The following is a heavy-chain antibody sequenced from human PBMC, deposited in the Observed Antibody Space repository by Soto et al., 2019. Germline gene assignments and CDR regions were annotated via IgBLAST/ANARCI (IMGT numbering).Heavy chain of an antibody. CDR1: GGSISSYY. CDR2: INHSGST. V-gene: IGHV4-34*01. CDR3: ARGFHSYYYYMDV. Sequence: SETLSLTCSVSGGSISSYYWSWIQQPPGKGLEWIGEINHSGSTNYNPSLKSRVTISVDTSKNQFSLKLSSVTAADTAVYYCARGFHSYYYYMDVWGKGTTVTVSS. J-gene: IGHJ6*03.